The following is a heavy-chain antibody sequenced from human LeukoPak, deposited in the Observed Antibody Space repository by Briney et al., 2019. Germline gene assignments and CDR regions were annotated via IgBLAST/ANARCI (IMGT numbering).Heavy chain of an antibody. CDR2: IYYSGGT. V-gene: IGHV4-59*01. CDR1: GGSLSSYY. Sequence: PSETLSLTCTVSGGSLSSYYWSWIRQPPGKGLEWIGYIYYSGGTNYNPSLKSRVTISVDTSKNQFSLKLSSVTAADTAVYYCARSEGGDYYNSSGYFDYWGQGTLVTVSS. D-gene: IGHD3-22*01. CDR3: ARSEGGDYYNSSGYFDY. J-gene: IGHJ4*02.